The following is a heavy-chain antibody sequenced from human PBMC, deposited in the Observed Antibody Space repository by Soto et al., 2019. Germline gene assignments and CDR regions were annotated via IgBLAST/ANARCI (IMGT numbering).Heavy chain of an antibody. Sequence: GESLKISCKGSGYSFTSYWIGWVRQMPGKGLEWMGIIYPGDSDTRYSPSFQGQVTISADKSISTAYLQWSSLKASDTDMYYCARQISYCGCDCYPRYYYYYGMDVWGQGTTVTVSS. CDR2: IYPGDSDT. V-gene: IGHV5-51*01. CDR1: GYSFTSYW. D-gene: IGHD2-21*02. CDR3: ARQISYCGCDCYPRYYYYYGMDV. J-gene: IGHJ6*02.